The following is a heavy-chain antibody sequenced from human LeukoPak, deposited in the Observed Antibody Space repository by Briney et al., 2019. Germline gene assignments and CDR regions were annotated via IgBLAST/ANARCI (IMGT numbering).Heavy chain of an antibody. CDR2: IYPGDSDT. J-gene: IGHJ5*02. CDR1: GSRFTSYW. CDR3: ASTRDGDYGWFDP. D-gene: IGHD4-17*01. Sequence: GVSLKISCKGSGSRFTSYWIGWVRQMPGKGLEWMGIIYPGDSDTRYSPSFQGQVTISADKSISTAYLQWSSLKASDTAMYYCASTRDGDYGWFDPWGQGTLVTVSS. V-gene: IGHV5-51*01.